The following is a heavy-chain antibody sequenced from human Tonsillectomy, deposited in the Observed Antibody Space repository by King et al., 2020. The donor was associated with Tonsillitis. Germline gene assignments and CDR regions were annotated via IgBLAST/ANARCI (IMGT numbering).Heavy chain of an antibody. D-gene: IGHD1-26*01. CDR2: ISGSGGST. Sequence: VQLVESGGGLVQPGGSLRLSCAASGFTFSSYALSWVRQAPGKGLELVSTISGSGGSTYYGDSVKGRFTISRDNSKNTLFLQMNSLRAEDTAVYYCPKEWGVDYWGQGTLVTVSS. CDR3: PKEWGVDY. J-gene: IGHJ4*02. V-gene: IGHV3-23*04. CDR1: GFTFSSYA.